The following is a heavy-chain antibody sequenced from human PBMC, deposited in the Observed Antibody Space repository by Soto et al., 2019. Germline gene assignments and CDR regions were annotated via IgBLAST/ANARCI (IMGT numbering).Heavy chain of an antibody. CDR1: GFTFDDYA. Sequence: EVQLVESGGGLVQPGRSLGLSCAASGFTFDDYAMHWVRQAPGKGLEWVSGISWDSGTVGYAGSVKGRFAISRDNAKNSLYLQMDSLRVEDTALYYCAKGGSGGLRGGNYMYAWSNGTTVTVSS. CDR2: ISWDSGTV. J-gene: IGHJ6*03. D-gene: IGHD3-10*01. CDR3: AKGGSGGLRGGNYMYA. V-gene: IGHV3-9*01.